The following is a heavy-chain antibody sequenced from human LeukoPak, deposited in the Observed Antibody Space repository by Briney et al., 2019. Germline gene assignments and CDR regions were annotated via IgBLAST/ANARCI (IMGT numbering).Heavy chain of an antibody. CDR1: GFTFSSYS. J-gene: IGHJ4*02. D-gene: IGHD2-21*01. CDR3: ARAFKYSMSGYYLDY. Sequence: GGSLRLSCAASGFTFSSYSMNWVRQAPGKGLEWVSSISSSSSYIYYADSVKGRFTISRDNAKNSLYLQMNSLRAEDTALYYCARAFKYSMSGYYLDYWGQGTLVTVSS. CDR2: ISSSSSYI. V-gene: IGHV3-21*04.